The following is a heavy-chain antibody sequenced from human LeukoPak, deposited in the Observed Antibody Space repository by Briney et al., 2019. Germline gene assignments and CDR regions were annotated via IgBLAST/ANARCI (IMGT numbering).Heavy chain of an antibody. CDR3: AREALYYYDSSGYYPLGYYGMDV. V-gene: IGHV3-11*01. D-gene: IGHD3-22*01. CDR1: GFTFSDYY. Sequence: GGSLRLSCAASGFTFSDYYMSCIRQAPGKGLEWVSYISSSGSTIYYADSVKGRFTISRDNAKNSLYLQMNSLRAEDTAVYYCAREALYYYDSSGYYPLGYYGMDVWGQGTTVTVSS. J-gene: IGHJ6*02. CDR2: ISSSGSTI.